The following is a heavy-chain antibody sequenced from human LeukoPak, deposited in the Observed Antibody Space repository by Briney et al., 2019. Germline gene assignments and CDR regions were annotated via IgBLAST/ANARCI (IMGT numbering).Heavy chain of an antibody. V-gene: IGHV1-3*01. CDR1: GYTFTSYA. Sequence: ASVKVSCKASGYTFTSYAIHWVRQAPGQRLEWMGWINAGNGNTKYSQKFQGRVTITRDTSASTAYMELSSLRSEDTAVYYCARGPPYSSSWYPLGYWGQGTLVTVSS. CDR2: INAGNGNT. J-gene: IGHJ4*02. CDR3: ARGPPYSSSWYPLGY. D-gene: IGHD6-13*01.